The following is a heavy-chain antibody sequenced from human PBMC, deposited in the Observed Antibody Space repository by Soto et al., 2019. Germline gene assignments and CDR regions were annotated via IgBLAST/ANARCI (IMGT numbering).Heavy chain of an antibody. D-gene: IGHD3-22*01. CDR2: IFPSDSDT. V-gene: IGHV5-51*01. CDR3: ARKDKSGYFNWFDP. CDR1: GYRFTSYW. J-gene: IGHJ5*02. Sequence: PGESLKSSCRTSGYRFTSYWIAWVRQMPGKGLEWMGIIFPSDSDTRYSPSFQGQVTISADRSTSTVFLQWASLKASDTAVYFCARKDKSGYFNWFDPWGHGTLVTVSS.